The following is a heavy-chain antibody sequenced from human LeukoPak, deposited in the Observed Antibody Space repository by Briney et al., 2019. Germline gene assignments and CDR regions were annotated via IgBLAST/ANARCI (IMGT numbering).Heavy chain of an antibody. Sequence: PGRSLRLSCAASGFTFDDYAMHWVRQAPGKGLEWVSGISWNSGSIGYADSVKGRFTISRDNAKNSLYLQMNSLRAEDTALYYCAKDMGSSGWYFLGYWGQGTLVTVSS. CDR2: ISWNSGSI. D-gene: IGHD6-19*01. V-gene: IGHV3-9*01. CDR1: GFTFDDYA. CDR3: AKDMGSSGWYFLGY. J-gene: IGHJ4*02.